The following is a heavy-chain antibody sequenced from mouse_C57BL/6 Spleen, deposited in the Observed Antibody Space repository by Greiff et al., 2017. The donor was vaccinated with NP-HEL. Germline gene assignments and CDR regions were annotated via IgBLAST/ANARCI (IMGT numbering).Heavy chain of an antibody. CDR2: ISDGGSYT. J-gene: IGHJ4*01. D-gene: IGHD1-1*01. V-gene: IGHV5-4*01. CDR1: GFTFSSYA. Sequence: EVKVVESGGGLVKPGGSLKLSCAASGFTFSSYAMSWVRQTPEKRLEWVATISDGGSYTYYPDNVKGRFTISRDNAKNNRYLQMSHLKSEDTAMYYCARDGNYYGSSYSAMDYWGQGTSVTVSS. CDR3: ARDGNYYGSSYSAMDY.